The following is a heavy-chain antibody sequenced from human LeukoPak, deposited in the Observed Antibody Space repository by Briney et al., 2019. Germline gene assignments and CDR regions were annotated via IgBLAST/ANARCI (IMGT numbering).Heavy chain of an antibody. CDR1: GFTFSSYA. CDR2: ISGSGGST. V-gene: IGHV3-23*01. Sequence: GGSLRPSCAASGFTFSSYAMSWVRQAPGKGLEWVSAISGSGGSTYYADSVKGRFTISRDNSKNTLYLQMNSLRAEDTAVYYCARLGYCSSTSCTSDNWFDPWGQGTLVTVSS. CDR3: ARLGYCSSTSCTSDNWFDP. D-gene: IGHD2-2*03. J-gene: IGHJ5*02.